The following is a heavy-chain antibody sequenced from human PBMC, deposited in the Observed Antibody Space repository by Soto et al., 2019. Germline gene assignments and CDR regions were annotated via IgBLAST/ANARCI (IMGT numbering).Heavy chain of an antibody. CDR3: SRDAPFDV. CDR1: GSSISEAY. V-gene: IGHV3-53*01. CDR2: VYSEGDT. Sequence: EVQVVESGGGLIQPGGSLRLSCAASGSSISEAYMTWVRQAPGKGLEWVSVVYSEGDTYYGDSVKGRFTVSRDNSKNTMFLQMTNLRAEDTAVYYCSRDAPFDVWGQGTTVIVSS. J-gene: IGHJ6*02.